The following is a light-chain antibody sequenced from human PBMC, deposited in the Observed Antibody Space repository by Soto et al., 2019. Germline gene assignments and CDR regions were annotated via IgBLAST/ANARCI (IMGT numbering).Light chain of an antibody. J-gene: IGLJ1*01. CDR3: SSYTSSSTLL. CDR2: DVS. CDR1: SSVVGGYNY. Sequence: QSALTQPASVSGSPGQSITISCTGTSSVVGGYNYVSWYQQHPGKAPKLMIYDVSNRPSGVSNRFSGSKSGNTASLTISGLQAEDEADYYCSSYTSSSTLLFGTGTKLTVL. V-gene: IGLV2-14*01.